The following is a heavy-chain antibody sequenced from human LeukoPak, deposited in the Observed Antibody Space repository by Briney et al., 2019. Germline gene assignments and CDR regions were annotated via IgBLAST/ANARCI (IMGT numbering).Heavy chain of an antibody. J-gene: IGHJ4*02. Sequence: GGSLRLSCAASGFTFSSYTMSWVRQAPGKGLEWVSTITTSDGNTYYADSVKGRFTISRDNAKNSLYLQMNSLRAEDTAVYYCARDLKPGPFDYWGQGTLVTVSS. V-gene: IGHV3-21*01. CDR3: ARDLKPGPFDY. D-gene: IGHD7-27*01. CDR1: GFTFSSYT. CDR2: ITTSDGNT.